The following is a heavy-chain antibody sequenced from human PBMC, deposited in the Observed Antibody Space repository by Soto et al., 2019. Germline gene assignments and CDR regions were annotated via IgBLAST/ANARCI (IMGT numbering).Heavy chain of an antibody. V-gene: IGHV4-39*01. CDR2: ISYSGST. J-gene: IGHJ4*02. Sequence: SETLSLTCTVSGGSISSSKNYWGWIRQPPGKGLEWIGTISYSGSTYYNPSLNGRVIISADTSKNQFSLKVSGVSAADTAVYYCATSQKGYNWNYFDHWGQGALVTVSS. CDR3: ATSQKGYNWNYFDH. D-gene: IGHD1-20*01. CDR1: GGSISSSKNY.